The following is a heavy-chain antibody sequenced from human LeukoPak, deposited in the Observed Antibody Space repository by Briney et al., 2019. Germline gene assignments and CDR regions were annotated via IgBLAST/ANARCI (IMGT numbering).Heavy chain of an antibody. J-gene: IGHJ4*02. V-gene: IGHV3-48*02. CDR3: SRRFDR. CDR1: GFTLNDDS. Sequence: GESLRPSPAASGFTLNDDSMHCAGQAPGKGLEWVSYIDGSGDTIYYADSVKGRFTISRDNAKNSLDLQMNSLRDEDPAVYYLSRRFDRWGQGTLVTVSS. CDR2: IDGSGDTI.